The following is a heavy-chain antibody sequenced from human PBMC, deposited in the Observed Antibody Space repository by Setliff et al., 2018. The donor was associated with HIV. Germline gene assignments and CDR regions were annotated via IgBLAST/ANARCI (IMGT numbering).Heavy chain of an antibody. CDR2: INTDGSST. D-gene: IGHD5-18*01. Sequence: PGGSLRLSCAASGFTFGSQWMHWVRQAPGKGLVWVSRINTDGSSTSYADSVKGRFTISRDNAKNTLYLQMDSLRAEDTTVYYCARKLQPGYGMDVWGQGTTVTVSS. J-gene: IGHJ6*02. CDR3: ARKLQPGYGMDV. V-gene: IGHV3-74*01. CDR1: GFTFGSQW.